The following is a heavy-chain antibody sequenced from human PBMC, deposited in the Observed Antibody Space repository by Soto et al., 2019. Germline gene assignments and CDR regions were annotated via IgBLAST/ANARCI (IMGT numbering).Heavy chain of an antibody. Sequence: VQLVQSGAEVKKPGASVKVSCKASGYTFTSYGISWVRQAPGQGLEWMGWISGFNGNTYYAQKLQGRVTMTTDTSTSTANMALRSLRSEDTAVYSCARTYDSSGIGSPFSIWGQGTLVTVSS. V-gene: IGHV1-18*01. D-gene: IGHD3-22*01. CDR2: ISGFNGNT. J-gene: IGHJ4*02. CDR1: GYTFTSYG. CDR3: ARTYDSSGIGSPFSI.